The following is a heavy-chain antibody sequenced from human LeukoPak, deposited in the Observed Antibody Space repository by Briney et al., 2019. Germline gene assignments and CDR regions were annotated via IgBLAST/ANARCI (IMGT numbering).Heavy chain of an antibody. D-gene: IGHD3-22*01. CDR3: ARSVGSYYGDL. CDR1: GFTFSTYT. CDR2: ITSSSSFT. Sequence: GGSLRLSCAASGFTFSTYTMSWVRQAPGKGLDWVASITSSSSFTYYADSVKGRFTISRDNAKNSLYLKMNSLTVEDTAVYYCARSVGSYYGDLWGQGTLVTVSS. J-gene: IGHJ5*02. V-gene: IGHV3-21*01.